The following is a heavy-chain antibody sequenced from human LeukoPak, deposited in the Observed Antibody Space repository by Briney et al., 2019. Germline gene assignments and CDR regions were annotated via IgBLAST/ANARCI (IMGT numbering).Heavy chain of an antibody. CDR1: GGTFSSYA. Sequence: SVKVSCKAPGGTFSSYAISWVRQAPGQGLKWMGGIIPIFGTANYAQKFQGRVTITADKSTSTAYMELSSLRSEDTAVYYCATSTVTTYYYGMDVWGKGTTVTVSS. CDR3: ATSTVTTYYYGMDV. V-gene: IGHV1-69*06. D-gene: IGHD4-17*01. CDR2: IIPIFGTA. J-gene: IGHJ6*04.